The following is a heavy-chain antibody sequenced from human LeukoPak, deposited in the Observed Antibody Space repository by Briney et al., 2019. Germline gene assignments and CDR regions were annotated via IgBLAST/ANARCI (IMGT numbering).Heavy chain of an antibody. J-gene: IGHJ4*02. V-gene: IGHV4-39*07. D-gene: IGHD3-9*01. Sequence: SETLSLTCTVSGGSISSSSYYWSWIRQPPGKGLGWIGSIYYSGSTYYNPSLKSRVTISVDKSKNQFSLNLSSVTAADTAVYYCARGEFDGGVYFDYWGQGTLVTVSS. CDR1: GGSISSSSYY. CDR3: ARGEFDGGVYFDY. CDR2: IYYSGST.